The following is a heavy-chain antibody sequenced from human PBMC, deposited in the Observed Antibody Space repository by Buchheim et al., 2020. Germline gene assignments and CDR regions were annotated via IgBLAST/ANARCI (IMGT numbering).Heavy chain of an antibody. CDR2: MNPNSGNT. J-gene: IGHJ5*02. CDR3: ARARITIFGVVTHWEWFDP. V-gene: IGHV1-8*01. Sequence: QVQLVQSGAEVKKPGASVKVSCKASGYTFTSYDINWVRQATGQGLEWMGWMNPNSGNTGYAQKFQGRVTMTRNTSISTAYMELSSLRSEDTAVYYCARARITIFGVVTHWEWFDPWGQGTL. D-gene: IGHD3-3*01. CDR1: GYTFTSYD.